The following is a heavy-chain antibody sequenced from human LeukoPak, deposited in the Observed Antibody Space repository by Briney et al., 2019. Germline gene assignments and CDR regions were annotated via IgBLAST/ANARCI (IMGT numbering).Heavy chain of an antibody. CDR2: INPNSGGT. J-gene: IGHJ4*02. Sequence: ASVKVSCKASGYTFTGYFMHWVRQAPGQGLEWMGWINPNSGGTNSAQKFQGRVSMTRDTSISTVYMELSSLRSDDTAVYYCTRRERLTLNHFDSSGYDYLEDYWGQGTLVTVSS. V-gene: IGHV1-2*02. CDR3: TRRERLTLNHFDSSGYDYLEDY. D-gene: IGHD3-22*01. CDR1: GYTFTGYF.